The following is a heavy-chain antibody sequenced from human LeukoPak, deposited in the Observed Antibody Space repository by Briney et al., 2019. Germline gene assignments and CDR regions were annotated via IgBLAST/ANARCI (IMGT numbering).Heavy chain of an antibody. J-gene: IGHJ4*02. CDR3: AREASGWYVVVGFEDY. CDR2: ISYDGSNK. CDR1: GFTFSSYG. D-gene: IGHD6-19*01. Sequence: PGGSLRLSCAASGFTFSSYGMHWVRQAPGKGLEWVEVISYDGSNKYYADSVKGRFTISRDNSKNTLYLQMNSLRAEDTAVYYCAREASGWYVVVGFEDYWGQGTLVTVSS. V-gene: IGHV3-30*19.